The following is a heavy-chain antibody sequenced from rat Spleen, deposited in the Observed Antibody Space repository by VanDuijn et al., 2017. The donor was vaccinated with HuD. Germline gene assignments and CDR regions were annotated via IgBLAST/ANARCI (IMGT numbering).Heavy chain of an antibody. V-gene: IGHV5-25*01. CDR1: GFTFSDYY. CDR2: ISTGGGNT. J-gene: IGHJ4*01. CDR3: ARHGDYGYNFYVMDA. D-gene: IGHD1-9*01. Sequence: EVQLVESDGGLVQPGRSLKLSCAASGFTFSDYYMAWVRQAPTEGLEWVASISTGGGNTYYRDSVKGRFTISRDNAKNTLYLQMDSLRSEDTATYYCARHGDYGYNFYVMDAWGQGASVTVSS.